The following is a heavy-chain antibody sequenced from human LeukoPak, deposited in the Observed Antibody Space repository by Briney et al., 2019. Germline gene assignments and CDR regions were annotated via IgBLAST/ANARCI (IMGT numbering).Heavy chain of an antibody. Sequence: ASVKVSCKASGYTFTSYGISWVRQAPGQGLESMGWISAYNGNTNYAQKLQGRVTMTTDTSTSTAYMELRSLRSDDTAVYYCARDRSGVCSSTSCPQTGQNWFDPWGQGTLVTVSS. CDR2: ISAYNGNT. J-gene: IGHJ5*02. D-gene: IGHD2-2*01. V-gene: IGHV1-18*01. CDR3: ARDRSGVCSSTSCPQTGQNWFDP. CDR1: GYTFTSYG.